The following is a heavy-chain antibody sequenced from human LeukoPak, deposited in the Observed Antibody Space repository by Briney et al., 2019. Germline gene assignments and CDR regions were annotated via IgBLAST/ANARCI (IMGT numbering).Heavy chain of an antibody. CDR3: ARASSSLSRGFDY. J-gene: IGHJ4*02. V-gene: IGHV4-61*02. CDR2: IYTSGST. D-gene: IGHD6-13*01. CDR1: GGSINSSSYY. Sequence: PSETLSLTCTVSGGSINSSSYYWSWIRQPAGKGLEWIGRIYTSGSTNYNPSLKSRVTMSVDTSKNQFSLKLSSVTAADTAVYYCARASSSLSRGFDYWGQGTLVTVSS.